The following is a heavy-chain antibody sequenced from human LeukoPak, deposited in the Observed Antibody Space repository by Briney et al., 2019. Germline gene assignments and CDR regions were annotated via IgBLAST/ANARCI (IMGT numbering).Heavy chain of an antibody. CDR3: SRDGSGWSRDY. D-gene: IGHD6-19*01. V-gene: IGHV3-21*01. CDR1: GFTFSPYA. CDR2: ITSGTTHI. J-gene: IGHJ4*02. Sequence: GGSLRISCAASGFTFSPYAMTWVRQAPGKGLAWVSTITSGTTHIYYADSVKGRFTTSRDDAKTSLYLQLNSLRTEDTAVYYCSRDGSGWSRDYWGQGTLVTVSS.